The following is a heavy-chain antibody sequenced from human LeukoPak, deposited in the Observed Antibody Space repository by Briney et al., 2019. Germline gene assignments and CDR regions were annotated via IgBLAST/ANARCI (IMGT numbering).Heavy chain of an antibody. CDR1: GGSMSSYY. Sequence: SETLSLTCTVSGGSMSSYYWSLIRQPAGKGLEWIGRIHTSGTTYYNPSLKSRVTMSVDTSKNQFSLRLTSVTAADTAVYYCARGNWEVITPDYWGQGTLVTVSS. CDR3: ARGNWEVITPDY. V-gene: IGHV4-4*07. CDR2: IHTSGTT. D-gene: IGHD3-22*01. J-gene: IGHJ4*02.